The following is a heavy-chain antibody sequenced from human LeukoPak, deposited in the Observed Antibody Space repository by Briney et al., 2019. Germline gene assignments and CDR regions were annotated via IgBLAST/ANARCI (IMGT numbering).Heavy chain of an antibody. J-gene: IGHJ6*02. CDR3: ARAIKTRAYYYYGMDV. CDR2: IYYSGST. V-gene: IGHV4-59*01. Sequence: PSETLSLTCTVSGGSISSYYWSWIRQPPGKGLEWIGYIYYSGSTNYNPSLKSRVTISVDTSKNQFSLKLSSVTAADTAVYYCARAIKTRAYYYYGMDVWGQGTTVTASS. CDR1: GGSISSYY.